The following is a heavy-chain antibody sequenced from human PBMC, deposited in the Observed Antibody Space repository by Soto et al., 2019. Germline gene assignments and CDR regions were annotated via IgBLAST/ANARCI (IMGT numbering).Heavy chain of an antibody. CDR3: AKEQSSGYYRVVDH. Sequence: QVQVVESGGGVVQPGRSLRLSCAASGFTLSSCGMHWVRQAPGKGLVWVGVITYDGGSEHYADFVKGRFTISRDSSEKTVYLQMNSLRVEDSAVYYCAKEQSSGYYRVVDHWGKGTMVTVSS. D-gene: IGHD6-19*01. V-gene: IGHV3-30*18. CDR1: GFTLSSCG. CDR2: ITYDGGSE. J-gene: IGHJ4*02.